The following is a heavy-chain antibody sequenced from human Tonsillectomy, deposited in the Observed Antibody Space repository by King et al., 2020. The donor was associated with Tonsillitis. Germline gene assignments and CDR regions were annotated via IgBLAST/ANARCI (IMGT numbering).Heavy chain of an antibody. CDR3: ARQARWLGAQLGY. Sequence: QLQESGPGLVKPSETLSLTCTVSDGSFSSSSYHWGWIRQPPGKGLEWIGGIYYSGSTHYNPALKSRVTISVDTSTNQFSLQLGSVTAPDTAVYYCARQARWLGAQLGYWGQGTLVTVSS. V-gene: IGHV4-39*01. CDR2: IYYSGST. D-gene: IGHD6-19*01. J-gene: IGHJ4*02. CDR1: DGSFSSSSYH.